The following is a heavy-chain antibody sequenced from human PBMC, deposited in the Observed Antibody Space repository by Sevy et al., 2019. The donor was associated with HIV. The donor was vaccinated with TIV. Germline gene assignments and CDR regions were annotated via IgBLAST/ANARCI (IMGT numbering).Heavy chain of an antibody. CDR1: GDSVSINSAA. D-gene: IGHD6-13*01. J-gene: IGHJ4*02. Sequence: SQTLSLTCAISGDSVSINSAAWNWIRQSPSRGLEWLGRTYYRSKCYNDYAVSVKSRRNINPDTYKNQFSLQLNSVAPEDTAVYYCARWPIAAAGAYSDYWGQGTLVTVSS. CDR3: ARWPIAAAGAYSDY. CDR2: TYYRSKCYN. V-gene: IGHV6-1*01.